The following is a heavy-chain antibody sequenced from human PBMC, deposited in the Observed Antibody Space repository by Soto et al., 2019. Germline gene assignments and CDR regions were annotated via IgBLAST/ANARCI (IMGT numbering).Heavy chain of an antibody. CDR2: ISYDGSNK. CDR3: AREGWFGELLGGGDAFDI. J-gene: IGHJ3*02. V-gene: IGHV3-30-3*01. D-gene: IGHD3-10*01. Sequence: GGSLRLSCAASGFTFSSYAMHWVRQAPGKGLEWVAVISYDGSNKYYADSVKGRFTISRDNSKNTLYLQMNSLRAEDTAVYYCAREGWFGELLGGGDAFDIWGQGTMVTVSS. CDR1: GFTFSSYA.